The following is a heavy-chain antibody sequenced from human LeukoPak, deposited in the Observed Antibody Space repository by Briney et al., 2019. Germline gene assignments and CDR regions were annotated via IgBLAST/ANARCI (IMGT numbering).Heavy chain of an antibody. CDR2: INHSGDT. V-gene: IGHV4-34*01. CDR3: ARGAPGY. CDR1: GGTFSGYY. J-gene: IGHJ4*02. Sequence: SETLSLTCAVYGGTFSGYYWTWIRQPPGKGLEWIGEINHSGDTNYNPSLQSRVSLSVDTSKNQFSLSLSSVTAADTAVYYCARGAPGYWGQGTLVAVSS.